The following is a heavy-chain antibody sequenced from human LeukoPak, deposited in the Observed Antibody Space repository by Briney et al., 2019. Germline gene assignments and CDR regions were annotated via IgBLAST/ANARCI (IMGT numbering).Heavy chain of an antibody. J-gene: IGHJ4*01. Sequence: GGSLRLSCAASGFTFDDYGLSWVRQAPGKGLEWVSGINWNGGSTGYADSVEGRFTISRDNAKNSLYLQMNSLRAEDTALYYCARLKLMVAPDYWGHRVIVTASS. CDR2: INWNGGST. CDR3: ARLKLMVAPDY. CDR1: GFTFDDYG. D-gene: IGHD2-8*01. V-gene: IGHV3-20*04.